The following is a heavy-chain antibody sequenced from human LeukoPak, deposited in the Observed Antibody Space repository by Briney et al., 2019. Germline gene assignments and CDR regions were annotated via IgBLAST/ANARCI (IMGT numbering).Heavy chain of an antibody. J-gene: IGHJ4*02. CDR3: ARQMNTVTADY. CDR1: GGSISSYY. CDR2: IYYSGST. V-gene: IGHV4-59*08. D-gene: IGHD4-17*01. Sequence: SETLSLTCTVSGGSISSYYWSWIRQPPGKGLEWIGYIYYSGSTNYNPSLKSRVTISVDTSKNQFSLRLSSVTAADTAVYYCARQMNTVTADYWGQGTLVTVSS.